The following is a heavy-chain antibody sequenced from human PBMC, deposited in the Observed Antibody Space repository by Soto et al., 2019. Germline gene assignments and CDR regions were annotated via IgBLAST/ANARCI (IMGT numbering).Heavy chain of an antibody. CDR1: GVTVSNAW. J-gene: IGHJ4*02. D-gene: IGHD6-13*01. Sequence: GGSLRLSCAASGVTVSNAWMHGVRQTPGKGLEWVGRIKSKTDGGTADYAAPVKGRFTISRDDSQNTLFLQMNSLNTEDTAVYYCCTDHGDRSSCSHFAYRGQRTSVPVSP. CDR3: CTDHGDRSSCSHFAY. CDR2: IKSKTDGGTA. V-gene: IGHV3-15*07.